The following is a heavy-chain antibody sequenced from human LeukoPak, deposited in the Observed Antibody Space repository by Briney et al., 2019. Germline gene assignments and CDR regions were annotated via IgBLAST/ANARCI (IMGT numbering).Heavy chain of an antibody. Sequence: GASVKVSCKASGGTFSSYAISWVRQAPGQGLEWMGGIIPIFGTANYAQKFQGRVTITTDESTSTAYMELSSLRSEDTAVYYCARDSSNYHIWDYWGQGTLVTVSS. CDR3: ARDSSNYHIWDY. V-gene: IGHV1-69*05. D-gene: IGHD4-11*01. CDR2: IIPIFGTA. J-gene: IGHJ4*02. CDR1: GGTFSSYA.